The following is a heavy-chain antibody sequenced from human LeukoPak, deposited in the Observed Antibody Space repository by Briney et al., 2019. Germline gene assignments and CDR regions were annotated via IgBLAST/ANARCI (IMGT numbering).Heavy chain of an antibody. Sequence: PGGSLTLSCAASGFTVSNNYIHWVRQAPGQGLEWVSVINSGGDIYSADSVKGRFTISRDSSKNTVYLQMNSLRVEDTAVYYCARGDGYMIRDWGQGTLVTVSS. CDR1: GFTVSNNY. CDR3: ARGDGYMIRD. CDR2: INSGGDI. J-gene: IGHJ4*02. V-gene: IGHV3-66*01. D-gene: IGHD5-24*01.